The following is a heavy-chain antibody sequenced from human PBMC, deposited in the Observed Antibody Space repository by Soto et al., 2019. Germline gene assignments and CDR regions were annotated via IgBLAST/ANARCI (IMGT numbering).Heavy chain of an antibody. CDR1: GYTFTSYG. J-gene: IGHJ5*02. V-gene: IGHV1-18*01. CDR2: ISAYNGNT. CDR3: ARDTPIVLVPASSGFDP. D-gene: IGHD2-2*01. Sequence: QVQLVQSGAEVKKPGASVKVSCKASGYTFTSYGISWVRQAPGQGLEWMGWISAYNGNTNYAQKLQGRVTMTTDTYTSPASMQLRSLSSDDTTVYSCARDTPIVLVPASSGFDPWGQGTLVTVSS.